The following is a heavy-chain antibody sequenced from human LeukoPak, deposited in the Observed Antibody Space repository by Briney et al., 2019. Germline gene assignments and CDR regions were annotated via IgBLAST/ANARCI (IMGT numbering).Heavy chain of an antibody. V-gene: IGHV3-74*01. CDR1: GFTFSSYC. CDR2: INSDGRST. Sequence: GGSLRLSCAASGFTFSSYCMHWVRQVPGKGLVWVSRINSDGRSTSYADSVKGRFTISRDNAKNTLYLQMNSLRAEDTAVYYCARVSGVDWFDPWGQGTLVIVSS. CDR3: ARVSGVDWFDP. D-gene: IGHD2-15*01. J-gene: IGHJ5*02.